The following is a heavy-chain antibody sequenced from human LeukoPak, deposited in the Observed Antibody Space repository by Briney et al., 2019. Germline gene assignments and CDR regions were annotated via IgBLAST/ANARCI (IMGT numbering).Heavy chain of an antibody. CDR2: IYSGGST. CDR3: ARVGSSPFGSVADHFDY. CDR1: GFTVSRSY. J-gene: IGHJ4*02. V-gene: IGHV3-53*01. Sequence: PGGSLRLSCAASGFTVSRSYMSWVRQAPGKGLEWVSVIYSGGSTYYADSVKGRFTISRDNSKNTLYLQMNSLRAEDTAVYYCARVGSSPFGSVADHFDYWGQGTLVTVSS. D-gene: IGHD6-19*01.